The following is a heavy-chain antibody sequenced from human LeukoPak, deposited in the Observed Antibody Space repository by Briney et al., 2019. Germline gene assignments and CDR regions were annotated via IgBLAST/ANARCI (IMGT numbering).Heavy chain of an antibody. D-gene: IGHD5-12*01. CDR2: IYSGGST. CDR3: ARVGSGYDLLYYYMDV. Sequence: GGSLRLSCAASGFTVSSNYMSWVRQAPGKGLEWVSVIYSGGSTYYADSVKGRFTISRDNSKNTLYLQMNSLRAEDTAVYYCARVGSGYDLLYYYMDVWGKGTTVTVSS. V-gene: IGHV3-53*01. J-gene: IGHJ6*03. CDR1: GFTVSSNY.